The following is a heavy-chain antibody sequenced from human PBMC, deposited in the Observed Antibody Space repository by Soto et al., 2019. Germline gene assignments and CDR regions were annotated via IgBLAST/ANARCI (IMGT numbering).Heavy chain of an antibody. CDR3: AEDSYYYGMDV. V-gene: IGHV3-48*03. CDR1: GFTFSSYE. J-gene: IGHJ6*02. CDR2: ISSSGSTI. Sequence: GGSLRLSCAASGFTFSSYEMNWVRQAPGKGLEWVSYISSSGSTIYYADSVKGRFTISRDNAKNSLYLQMSSLRAEDTAVYYCAEDSYYYGMDVWGQGTTVTVSS. D-gene: IGHD2-15*01.